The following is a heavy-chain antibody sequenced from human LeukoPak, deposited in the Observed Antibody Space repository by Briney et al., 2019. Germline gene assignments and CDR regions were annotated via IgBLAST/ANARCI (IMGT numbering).Heavy chain of an antibody. D-gene: IGHD3-10*01. V-gene: IGHV3-23*01. CDR3: ARLRFGELGDWFDP. Sequence: GGSLRLSCTASGFTFSSHAMSWVRQAPGKGLEWVSAISGSGGSTYYADSVKGRFTISRDNSKNTLYLQMNSLRAEDTAVYYCARLRFGELGDWFDPWGQGTLVTVSS. CDR1: GFTFSSHA. CDR2: ISGSGGST. J-gene: IGHJ5*02.